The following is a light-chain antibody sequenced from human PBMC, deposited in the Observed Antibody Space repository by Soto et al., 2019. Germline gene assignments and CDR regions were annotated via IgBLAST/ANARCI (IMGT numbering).Light chain of an antibody. CDR3: QTWGTGIHV. CDR2: LNSDGSH. Sequence: QSVLTQSPSASASLGASAKLTCTLSSGHSSYAIAWHQQQPEKGPRYLMKLNSDGSHSRGDGIPDRFSGSSSGAERYLTISSLQSEDEADYYCQTWGTGIHVFGTGTKLTVL. CDR1: SGHSSYA. V-gene: IGLV4-69*01. J-gene: IGLJ1*01.